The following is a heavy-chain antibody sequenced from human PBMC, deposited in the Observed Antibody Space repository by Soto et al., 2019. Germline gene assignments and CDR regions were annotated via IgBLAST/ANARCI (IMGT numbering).Heavy chain of an antibody. J-gene: IGHJ4*02. CDR3: AREARSRAFDY. V-gene: IGHV1-3*01. D-gene: IGHD2-15*01. Sequence: QVQLVQSGAEVKKPGASVKVSRKASGYTFTSYAMHWVRQAPGQRLEWMGWINAGNGNTKYSQKFQGRVTITRDTSASTAYMELSSLRSEDTAVYYCAREARSRAFDYWGQGTLVTVSS. CDR2: INAGNGNT. CDR1: GYTFTSYA.